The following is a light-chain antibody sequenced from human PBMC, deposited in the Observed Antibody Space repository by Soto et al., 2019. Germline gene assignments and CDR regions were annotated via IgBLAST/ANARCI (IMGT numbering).Light chain of an antibody. J-gene: IGKJ1*01. Sequence: EIVMTQSPATLSVSPGERATLTCRASQSVSSNLAWYQLKPGQAPRLLIYGASTRATGIPARFSGGGSGTEFTLTISSLQSEDFAVYYCQQYNNWPRTFGQGTKLEIK. CDR3: QQYNNWPRT. V-gene: IGKV3-15*01. CDR2: GAS. CDR1: QSVSSN.